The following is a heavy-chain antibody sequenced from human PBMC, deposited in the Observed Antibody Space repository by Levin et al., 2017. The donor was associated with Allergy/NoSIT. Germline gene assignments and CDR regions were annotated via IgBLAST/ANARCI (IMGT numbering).Heavy chain of an antibody. D-gene: IGHD3-16*01. CDR3: GRLYYGNPSWWFDS. V-gene: IGHV5-51*01. CDR2: IYPADSDI. CDR1: GYTFTDYW. J-gene: IGHJ5*01. Sequence: PGESLKISCKGSGYTFTDYWIAWVRHVPGKGLQYLGIIYPADSDIKYSPSFQGQVTFSVDKSINTAYLEWSSLKASDTATYYCGRLYYGNPSWWFDSWGQGTLVTVSS.